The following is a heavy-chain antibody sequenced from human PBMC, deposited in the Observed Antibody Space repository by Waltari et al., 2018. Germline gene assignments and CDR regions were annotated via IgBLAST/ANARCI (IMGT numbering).Heavy chain of an antibody. J-gene: IGHJ4*02. CDR1: GFTFVSNW. CDR2: IKYDGIEK. D-gene: IGHD6-19*01. V-gene: IGHV3-7*01. CDR3: VSTLSRLDSSAFYH. Sequence: EVLLVESGGGLVQPGGSLRLSCVASGFTFVSNWMNWVRQAPGKGLEWVGKIKYDGIEKHYVDSVEGRFFISRDDDNNSVSLQMNNLRAEDTGVYYCVSTLSRLDSSAFYHWGQGALVTVSP.